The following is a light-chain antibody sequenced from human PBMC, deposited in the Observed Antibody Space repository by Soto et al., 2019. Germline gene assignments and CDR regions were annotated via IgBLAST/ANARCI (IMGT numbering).Light chain of an antibody. CDR3: CSYAGFYTSV. J-gene: IGLJ1*01. CDR1: SSDVGGYKF. Sequence: QSALTQPRSVSGSPGQSVTISCTGTSSDVGGYKFVSWYQQHPGKAPKFMIYEVSKRPSGVPDRVSGSKSGNTAFLTISGLQAEDEADYYCCSYAGFYTSVFGTGTKVTVL. CDR2: EVS. V-gene: IGLV2-11*01.